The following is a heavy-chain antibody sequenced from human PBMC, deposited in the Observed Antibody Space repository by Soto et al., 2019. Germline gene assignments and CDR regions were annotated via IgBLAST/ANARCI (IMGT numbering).Heavy chain of an antibody. D-gene: IGHD3-22*01. CDR2: IYYSGST. J-gene: IGHJ4*02. CDR1: GGSISSGGYY. Sequence: QVQLQESGPGLVKPSQTLSLTCTVSGGSISSGGYYWSWIRQHPGKGLEWIGYIYYSGSTYYNPSLKHRVTISVDTSKNHFSLKLSSVTAADTAVYYCARDAHQYYYDSSGYWGPFDYWGQGTLVTVSS. CDR3: ARDAHQYYYDSSGYWGPFDY. V-gene: IGHV4-31*03.